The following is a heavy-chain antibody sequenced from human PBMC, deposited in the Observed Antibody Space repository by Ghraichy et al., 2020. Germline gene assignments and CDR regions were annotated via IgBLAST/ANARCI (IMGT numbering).Heavy chain of an antibody. J-gene: IGHJ4*02. D-gene: IGHD6-13*01. V-gene: IGHV4-39*01. Sequence: SETLSLTCTVSGDSISTTSHYWGWIRQPPGQGLEWIGSIYFSGSTYYSPSLKSRVSISADTSKNQVSLKLSSVTAADTAVYYCARSIAISDIIDYWGQGTLVTVSS. CDR2: IYFSGST. CDR1: GDSISTTSHY. CDR3: ARSIAISDIIDY.